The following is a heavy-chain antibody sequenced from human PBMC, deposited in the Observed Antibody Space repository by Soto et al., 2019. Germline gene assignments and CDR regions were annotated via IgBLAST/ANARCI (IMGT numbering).Heavy chain of an antibody. Sequence: EVQLVESGGGLVQPGGSLRLSCAASGFTFSSYSMNWVRQAPGKGLEWVSYISSSSSTIYYADSVKGRFTNSRDNAKNSLDVQMNSLRAEDTAVYYCARHPERIAQIGWFDPWGQGTLVTVSS. J-gene: IGHJ5*02. D-gene: IGHD1-1*01. CDR1: GFTFSSYS. CDR3: ARHPERIAQIGWFDP. V-gene: IGHV3-48*01. CDR2: ISSSSSTI.